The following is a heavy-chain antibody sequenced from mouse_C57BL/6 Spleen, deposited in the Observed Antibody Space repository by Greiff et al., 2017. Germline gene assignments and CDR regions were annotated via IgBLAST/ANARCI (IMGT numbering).Heavy chain of an antibody. CDR1: GYTFTGYW. CDR2: ILPGSGST. Sequence: VQLQQSGAELMKPGASVKLSCKATGYTFTGYWIEWVKQRPGHGLEWIGEILPGSGSTNYNEKFKGKATLTADTSSNTAYMQLNSLTTEDSAIYYCAREIITTVVATRDYWGQGTTLTVSA. D-gene: IGHD1-1*01. V-gene: IGHV1-9*01. CDR3: AREIITTVVATRDY. J-gene: IGHJ2*01.